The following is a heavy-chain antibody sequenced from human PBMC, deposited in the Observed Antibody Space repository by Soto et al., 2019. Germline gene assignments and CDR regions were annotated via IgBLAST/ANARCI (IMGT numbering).Heavy chain of an antibody. D-gene: IGHD6-13*01. V-gene: IGHV4-59*12. J-gene: IGHJ5*02. CDR3: TRDASRDSSARGWFDP. Sequence: SETLSLTCTVSGGSISSYYWSWIRQPPGKGLEWIGYIYYSGSTNYNPSLKSRVTISVDTSKNSLHLQMNSLRAEDTAVYYCTRDASRDSSARGWFDPWGPGTLVTVSS. CDR2: IYYSGST. CDR1: GGSISSYY.